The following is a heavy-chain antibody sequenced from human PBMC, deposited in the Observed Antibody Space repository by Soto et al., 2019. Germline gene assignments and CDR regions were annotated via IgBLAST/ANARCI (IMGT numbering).Heavy chain of an antibody. J-gene: IGHJ3*02. CDR3: AREFGGSSWSFDI. CDR2: LNSDVSST. D-gene: IGHD6-13*01. Sequence: HPGGSLRLSCAASGFTFSSYWMHWVRQAPGKGLVWVSRLNSDVSSTTYADSVKGRFTISRDNAKNTLYLQMNSLRVEDTAVYYCAREFGGSSWSFDIWGQGTMVTVSS. CDR1: GFTFSSYW. V-gene: IGHV3-74*01.